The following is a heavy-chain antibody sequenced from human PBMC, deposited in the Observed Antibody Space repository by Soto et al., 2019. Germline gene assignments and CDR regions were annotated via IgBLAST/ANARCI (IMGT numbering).Heavy chain of an antibody. CDR1: GGSISSSNW. CDR2: IYHSGST. Sequence: QVQLQESGPGLVKPSGTLSLTCAVSGGSISSSNWWSWVRQPPGKGLEWIGDIYHSGSTNYNPSLMGRVTISVDKSKNQFSLKLSYVTAADTAVYYCARVGYVWGSYRYFDYWCQGTLVTVSS. J-gene: IGHJ4*02. D-gene: IGHD3-16*02. V-gene: IGHV4-4*02. CDR3: ARVGYVWGSYRYFDY.